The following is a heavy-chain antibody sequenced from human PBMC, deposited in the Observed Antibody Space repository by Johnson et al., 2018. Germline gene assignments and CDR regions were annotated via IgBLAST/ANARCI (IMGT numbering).Heavy chain of an antibody. CDR1: GFTFSSYA. CDR3: ARDQPGGVWLPAFDI. V-gene: IGHV3-64*01. J-gene: IGHJ3*02. D-gene: IGHD3-22*01. Sequence: VQLVESGGGLVQPGGSLRLSCAASGFTFSSYAMHWVRQAPGKGLEYVSAISSNGGSTYYANSVKGRFTISRDNSKNTLYLQMGGLRAEDMAVYYCARDQPGGVWLPAFDIWGQGTMVTVSS. CDR2: ISSNGGST.